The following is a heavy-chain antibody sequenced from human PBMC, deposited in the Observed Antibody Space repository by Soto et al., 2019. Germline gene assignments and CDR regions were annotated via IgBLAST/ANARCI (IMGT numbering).Heavy chain of an antibody. CDR1: GFTFSNYI. V-gene: IGHV3-21*01. D-gene: IGHD3-10*01. J-gene: IGHJ3*01. CDR3: SRGGGYYYGSGTDAYDV. Sequence: GGSLRLSCAASGFTFSNYIMNWVRQPPGQGLEWVASISGSSTYIYYADSLKGRIAISRDNAKNLLSLELNTLRVEDTAVYYCSRGGGYYYGSGTDAYDVWGPGTLVTVSS. CDR2: ISGSSTYI.